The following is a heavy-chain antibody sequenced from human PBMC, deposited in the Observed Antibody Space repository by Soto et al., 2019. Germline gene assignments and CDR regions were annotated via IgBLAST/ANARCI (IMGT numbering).Heavy chain of an antibody. J-gene: IGHJ6*02. Sequence: EVQLVESGGGLVQPGGSLRLSCAASGFTVSSNYMSWVRQAPGKGLEWVSVIYSGGSTYYADSVKGRFTISRDNSKNTLELQMNSLGAEDTAVYYCARGRGSWNWNLRPYYYYGMDVWGQGTTVTVSS. V-gene: IGHV3-66*01. D-gene: IGHD1-7*01. CDR2: IYSGGST. CDR1: GFTVSSNY. CDR3: ARGRGSWNWNLRPYYYYGMDV.